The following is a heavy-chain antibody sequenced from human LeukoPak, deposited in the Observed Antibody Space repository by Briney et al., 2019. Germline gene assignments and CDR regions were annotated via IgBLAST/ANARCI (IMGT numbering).Heavy chain of an antibody. D-gene: IGHD3-9*01. CDR1: GGSISSYY. J-gene: IGHJ6*02. Sequence: PSETLSLTCTVSGGSISSYYWSWIRQPAGKGLEWIGRIYTSGSTNYNPSLKSRVTMSVDTSKNQFSLKLGSVTAADTAVCYCARDPGPYYDILAGWDVWGQGTTVTVFS. CDR3: ARDPGPYYDILAGWDV. V-gene: IGHV4-4*07. CDR2: IYTSGST.